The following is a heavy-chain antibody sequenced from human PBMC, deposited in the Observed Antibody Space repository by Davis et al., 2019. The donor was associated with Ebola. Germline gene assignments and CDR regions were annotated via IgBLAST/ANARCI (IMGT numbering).Heavy chain of an antibody. V-gene: IGHV1-24*01. CDR2: FDPEDGET. J-gene: IGHJ4*02. CDR3: ATDLKELATFDY. CDR1: GYTLTELS. Sequence: ASVKVSCKVSGYTLTELSMHWVRQAPGKGLEWMGGFDPEDGETIYAQKFQGRVTMTEDTSTDTAYMELSSLRSEDTAVYYCATDLKELATFDYWGQGTLVTVSS. D-gene: IGHD1-26*01.